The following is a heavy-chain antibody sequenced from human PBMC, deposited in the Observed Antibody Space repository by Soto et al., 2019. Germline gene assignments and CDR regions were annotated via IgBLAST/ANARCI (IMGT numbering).Heavy chain of an antibody. J-gene: IGHJ4*02. CDR1: GGSISSYY. CDR2: IYYSGST. V-gene: IGHV4-59*08. Sequence: PSETLSLTCTVSGGSISSYYWSWIRQPPGKGLEWIGYIYYSGSTNYNPSLKSRVTISVDTSKNQFSLKLSSVTAADTAVYYCARHTVGDYFDYWGQGTLVTVSS. CDR3: ARHTVGDYFDY. D-gene: IGHD2-21*01.